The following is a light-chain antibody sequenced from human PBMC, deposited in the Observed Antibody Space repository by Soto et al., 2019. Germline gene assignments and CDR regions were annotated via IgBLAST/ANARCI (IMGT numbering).Light chain of an antibody. CDR3: QQYYSYPLT. Sequence: DIQMTQSPSSLSASVGDRVTITCRASQDIRHDFAWYQQKPGKPPKRLIYSASTLQSGVPSRFSGSGSGTDFTLTISCLQSEDFATYYCQQYYSYPLTFGQGTRLEIK. CDR2: SAS. V-gene: IGKV1-17*01. CDR1: QDIRHD. J-gene: IGKJ5*01.